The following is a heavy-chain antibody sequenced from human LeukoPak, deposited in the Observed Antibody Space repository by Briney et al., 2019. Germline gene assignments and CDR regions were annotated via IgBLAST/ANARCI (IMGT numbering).Heavy chain of an antibody. CDR1: GGTFTSYG. J-gene: IGHJ6*02. CDR2: IIPIVGIL. V-gene: IGHV1-69*04. CDR3: ARAGCSSTSCYRDIMDV. Sequence: SVKVSCKASGGTFTSYGINWVRQAPGLGLEWMGRIIPIVGILNYAQRFQGRVTITADKSTSTAYMELSSLRSEDTAVYYCARAGCSSTSCYRDIMDVWGQGTTVTVSS. D-gene: IGHD2-2*01.